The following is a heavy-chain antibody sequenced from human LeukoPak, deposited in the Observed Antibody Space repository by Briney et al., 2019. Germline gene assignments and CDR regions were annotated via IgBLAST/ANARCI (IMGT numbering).Heavy chain of an antibody. CDR1: GFSLRSNAVG. CDR3: AHDDPGYYGMDI. V-gene: IGHV2-5*02. Sequence: ESGPTLVKPTQTRTLTCTFSGFSLRSNAVGVGWIRQPPGKALEWLALIYGDDNKRYSPSLKSRLTVTKDSSKNQVVLTMTNMDPVDTATYFCAHDDPGYYGMDIWGKGTTVTVSS. CDR2: IYGDDNK. D-gene: IGHD1-1*01. J-gene: IGHJ6*04.